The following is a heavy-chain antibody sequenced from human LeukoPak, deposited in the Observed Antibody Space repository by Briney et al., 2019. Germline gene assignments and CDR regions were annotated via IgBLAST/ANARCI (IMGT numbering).Heavy chain of an antibody. CDR1: GFTFSNYA. D-gene: IGHD2-8*02. J-gene: IGHJ4*02. CDR2: ISGSGGST. CDR3: AKDRAELTGDVSDD. V-gene: IGHV3-23*01. Sequence: PGGSLRLSCSASGFTFSNYAMTWVRQAPGKGLEWVSVISGSGGSTDYADSVKGRFTISRDNSKNTLYLQMNSLRAEYTAVYYCAKDRAELTGDVSDDWGQGTLVTVSS.